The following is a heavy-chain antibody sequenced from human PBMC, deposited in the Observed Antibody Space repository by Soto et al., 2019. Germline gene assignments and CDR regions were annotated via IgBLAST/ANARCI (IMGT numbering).Heavy chain of an antibody. Sequence: SETLSLTCTVSGGSISSGGYYWSWIRQHPGKGLEWIGYIYYSGSTYYNPSLKSRVTISVDTSKNQFSLKLSSVTAADMAVYYCARVGGINWFDPWGQGTLVTVS. D-gene: IGHD3-16*01. CDR1: GGSISSGGYY. V-gene: IGHV4-31*03. CDR3: ARVGGINWFDP. CDR2: IYYSGST. J-gene: IGHJ5*02.